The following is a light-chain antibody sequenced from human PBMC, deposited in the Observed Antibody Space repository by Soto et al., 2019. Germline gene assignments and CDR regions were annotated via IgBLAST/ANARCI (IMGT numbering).Light chain of an antibody. CDR1: QSVFSN. V-gene: IGKV3-15*01. CDR3: QQYNNWPPLT. Sequence: EIVMTQSPATLSVSPGERATLSCRASQSVFSNLAWYQQKPGQAPRLLIYGASTRATGIPARFSGSGSGTEFTLTISSLQSEDFGFYYCQQYNNWPPLTFGGGTRVEIK. J-gene: IGKJ4*01. CDR2: GAS.